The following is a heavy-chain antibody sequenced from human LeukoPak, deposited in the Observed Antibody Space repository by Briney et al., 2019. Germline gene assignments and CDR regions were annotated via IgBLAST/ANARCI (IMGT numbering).Heavy chain of an antibody. CDR2: IRYDGSNK. V-gene: IGHV3-30*02. CDR1: GFTFSSYG. J-gene: IGHJ6*03. CDR3: AKVGSGSGSYSYYYYYYMDV. Sequence: GRSLRLSCAASGFTFSSYGMHWVRQAPGKGLEWVAFIRYDGSNKYYADSVKGRFTISRDNSKNTLYLQMNSLRAEDTAVYYCAKVGSGSGSYSYYYYYYMDVWGKGTTVTVSS. D-gene: IGHD3-10*01.